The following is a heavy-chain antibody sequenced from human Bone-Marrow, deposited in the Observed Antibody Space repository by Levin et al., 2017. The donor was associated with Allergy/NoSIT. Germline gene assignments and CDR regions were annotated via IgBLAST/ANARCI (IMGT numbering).Heavy chain of an antibody. Sequence: SQTLSLTCTVSGGSIRSTVHYWGWVRQPPGKGLESIASIYYTGTTYYNPSLESRVTISVDTSRNQFSLKVSSVTAADTAIYYCARHLQYGGNCHFEYWGEGTLVTVSS. CDR1: GGSIRSTVHY. CDR3: ARHLQYGGNCHFEY. J-gene: IGHJ4*02. CDR2: IYYTGTT. V-gene: IGHV4-39*01. D-gene: IGHD4-23*01.